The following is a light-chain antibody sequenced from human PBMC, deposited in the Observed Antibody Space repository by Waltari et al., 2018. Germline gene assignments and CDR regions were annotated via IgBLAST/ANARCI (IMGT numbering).Light chain of an antibody. CDR3: QTWGTGFVV. J-gene: IGLJ2*01. Sequence: QLVLTQSPSASASLGGSVKLTCTLSSGHSNYAIAWHQQQPEKGPRYLMRLNSDGRHRKGAGIPGRCSGSSSGAERYLTISSLQSEDEADYYCQTWGTGFVVFGGGTKLTVL. CDR2: LNSDGRH. V-gene: IGLV4-69*01. CDR1: SGHSNYA.